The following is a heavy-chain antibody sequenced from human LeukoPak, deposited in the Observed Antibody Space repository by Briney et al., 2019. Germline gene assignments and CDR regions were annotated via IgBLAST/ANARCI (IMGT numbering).Heavy chain of an antibody. J-gene: IGHJ4*02. V-gene: IGHV3-7*01. Sequence: PGGSLRLSCAASGFTSSTEWMGSVRQAPGKGLEWLATMKEEGGNIYYVDSVRGRFTISRDNAKNSLFLQMNSLRADDTAVYYCTRDGCSGWCHDYWGQGTLVTVSS. D-gene: IGHD6-19*01. CDR1: GFTSSTEW. CDR3: TRDGCSGWCHDY. CDR2: MKEEGGNI.